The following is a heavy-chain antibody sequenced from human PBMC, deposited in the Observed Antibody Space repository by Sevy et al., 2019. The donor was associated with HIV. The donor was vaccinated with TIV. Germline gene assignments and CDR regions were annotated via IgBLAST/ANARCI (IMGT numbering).Heavy chain of an antibody. CDR3: AREYDYSHYAFDY. CDR1: GFTFSDYY. J-gene: IGHJ4*02. V-gene: IGHV3-11*01. D-gene: IGHD4-4*01. CDR2: ITSSGDTI. Sequence: GGSLRLSCAASGFTFSDYYMTWIRQAPGKGLGWVAYITSSGDTIYYADSVKGRFTISRDNAKNSLYLQMNNLRAEDTAVYYCAREYDYSHYAFDYSGQGTLVTVSS.